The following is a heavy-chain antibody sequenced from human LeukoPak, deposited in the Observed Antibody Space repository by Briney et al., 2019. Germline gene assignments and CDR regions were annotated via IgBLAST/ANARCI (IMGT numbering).Heavy chain of an antibody. Sequence: GSLRLSCAASGFTFSSYSMNWVRQAPGKGLEWVSSISSSSSYIYYADSVKGRFTISRDNAKNSVYLQMNSLRGEDTAVYYCARDDVTTNGGVIADSRLFDIWGQGTMVTVSS. J-gene: IGHJ3*02. CDR2: ISSSSSYI. CDR1: GFTFSSYS. V-gene: IGHV3-21*01. CDR3: ARDDVTTNGGVIADSRLFDI. D-gene: IGHD2-8*02.